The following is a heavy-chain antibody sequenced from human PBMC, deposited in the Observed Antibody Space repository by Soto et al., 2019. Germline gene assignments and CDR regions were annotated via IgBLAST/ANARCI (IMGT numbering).Heavy chain of an antibody. V-gene: IGHV1-8*01. J-gene: IGHJ4*02. Sequence: GASVKVSCKASGYTFTSYDINWVRQATGQGLAWMGWMNPNSGNTGYAQKFQGRVTMTRNTSISTAYMELSSLRSEDTAVYYCARGLITGTTFVLFGYWGQGTLVTVSS. CDR1: GYTFTSYD. CDR2: MNPNSGNT. D-gene: IGHD1-7*01. CDR3: ARGLITGTTFVLFGY.